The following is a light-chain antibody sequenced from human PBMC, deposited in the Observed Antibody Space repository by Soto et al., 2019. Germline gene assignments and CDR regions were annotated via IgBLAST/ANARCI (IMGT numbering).Light chain of an antibody. Sequence: QSALTQHDSVSGSPGQSVTISCTGTSSDIGAYKYVSWYQHHPGKSPRLLIYEVSNRPSGVSNRFSASKSGNTASLTISGLQAEDEADYYCCSYRSSSTLVFGGGTQLTVL. CDR1: SSDIGAYKY. CDR2: EVS. CDR3: CSYRSSSTLV. J-gene: IGLJ2*01. V-gene: IGLV2-14*01.